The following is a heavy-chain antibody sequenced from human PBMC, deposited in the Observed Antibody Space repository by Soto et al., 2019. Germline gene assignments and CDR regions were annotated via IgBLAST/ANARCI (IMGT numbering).Heavy chain of an antibody. J-gene: IGHJ6*02. V-gene: IGHV1-69*01. Sequence: QVQLVQSGAEVQKPGSSVKVSCKASGGTFSSYAISWVRQAPGQGLEWMGGIIPIFGTANYAQKFQGRVTITADESTSTAYMELSSLRSEDTAVYYCARAGYYDSSGYPSGYYYGMDVWGQGTTVTVSS. D-gene: IGHD3-22*01. CDR1: GGTFSSYA. CDR3: ARAGYYDSSGYPSGYYYGMDV. CDR2: IIPIFGTA.